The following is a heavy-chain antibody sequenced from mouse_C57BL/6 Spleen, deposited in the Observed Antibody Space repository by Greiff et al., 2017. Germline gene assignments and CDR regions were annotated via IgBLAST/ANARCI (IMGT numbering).Heavy chain of an antibody. V-gene: IGHV5-9-1*02. CDR1: GFTFSSYA. Sequence: EVQGVESGEGLVKPGGSLKLSCAASGFTFSSYAMSWVRQTPEQRLEWVAYISSGGDYLSYADTVQGRFTISRDNARNTLYLQMSSLKSEDTAMYYCTRGSYYYGSSPWFAYWGQGTLVTVSA. D-gene: IGHD1-1*01. CDR3: TRGSYYYGSSPWFAY. CDR2: ISSGGDYL. J-gene: IGHJ3*01.